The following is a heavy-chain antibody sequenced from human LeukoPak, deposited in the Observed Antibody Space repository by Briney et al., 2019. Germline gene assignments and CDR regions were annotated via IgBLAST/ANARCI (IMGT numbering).Heavy chain of an antibody. D-gene: IGHD1-20*01. CDR1: VGSINSYY. J-gene: IGHJ6*02. Sequence: PSETLSLTCTVSVGSINSYYWSWIRQPPGKGLEWIGYISYSGSTNYNPSLESRVTISVDTSKNQFSLRLSSVTAADTAVYYCARFRQGNWYSGMDVWGPGTTVTVSS. CDR2: ISYSGST. CDR3: ARFRQGNWYSGMDV. V-gene: IGHV4-59*01.